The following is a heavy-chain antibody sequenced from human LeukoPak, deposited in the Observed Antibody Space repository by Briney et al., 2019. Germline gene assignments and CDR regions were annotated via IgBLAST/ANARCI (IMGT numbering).Heavy chain of an antibody. CDR2: ITKTGASI. V-gene: IGHV3-48*03. CDR3: AQGRILRAESFFDF. CDR1: GFTFSDYE. J-gene: IGHJ4*02. Sequence: PGGSLRLSCVASGFTFSDYEMHWIRQAPGKGLEWVSYITKTGASIYYAPSVRGRFTISSDTADNSLYLQMNSLRAEDSALYYCAQGRILRAESFFDFWGQGTLVTVSS.